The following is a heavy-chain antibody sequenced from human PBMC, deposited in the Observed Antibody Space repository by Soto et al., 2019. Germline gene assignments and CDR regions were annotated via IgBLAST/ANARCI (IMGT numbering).Heavy chain of an antibody. CDR2: INPNSGGT. CDR1: GYTFTGYY. D-gene: IGHD3-3*01. Sequence: ASVKVSCKASGYTFTGYYMHWVRQAPGQGLEWMGWINPNSGGTNYAQKFQGWVTMTRDTSISTAYMELSRLRSDDTAVYYCARGSSIFDYMDVRGKGTTVTVSS. V-gene: IGHV1-2*04. J-gene: IGHJ6*03. CDR3: ARGSSIFDYMDV.